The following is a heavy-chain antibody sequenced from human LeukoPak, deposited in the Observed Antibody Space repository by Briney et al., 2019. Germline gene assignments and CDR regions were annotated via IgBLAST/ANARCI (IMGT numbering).Heavy chain of an antibody. Sequence: PSETLSLTCTVSGGSISSYYWSWIRQPPGKGLEWIGYIYYSGSTNYNPSLKSRVTISVDTSKNQFSLKLSSVTAADTAVYYCARDLRDSGAFDIWGQGTMVTVSS. J-gene: IGHJ3*02. V-gene: IGHV4-59*01. CDR3: ARDLRDSGAFDI. CDR2: IYYSGST. D-gene: IGHD2-21*01. CDR1: GGSISSYY.